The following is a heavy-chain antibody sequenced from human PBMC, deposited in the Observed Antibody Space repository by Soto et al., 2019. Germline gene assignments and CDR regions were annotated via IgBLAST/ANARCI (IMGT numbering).Heavy chain of an antibody. CDR3: ARYKVGGSGSYYNAWFDP. V-gene: IGHV4-30-4*01. J-gene: IGHJ5*02. CDR1: GDSINNDDYY. Sequence: SETLSLTCTVSGDSINNDDYYWSWIRQPPGKGLEWIGYISNSGSTFHNPSLRGRLSMSIDTSKNQFSLKLTSVTAADTAVYYCARYKVGGSGSYYNAWFDPWGQGTLVTVSS. CDR2: ISNSGST. D-gene: IGHD3-10*01.